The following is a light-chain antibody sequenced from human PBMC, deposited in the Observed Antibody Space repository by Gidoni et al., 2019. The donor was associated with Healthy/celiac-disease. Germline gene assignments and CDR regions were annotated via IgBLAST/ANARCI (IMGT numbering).Light chain of an antibody. CDR2: EGS. V-gene: IGLV2-23*03. CDR3: CSYAGSSTFV. Sequence: QSALTQPASWAGSPGQSITISCTGTSSDVGSYNLVSWYQPHPGKAPKLMIYEGSKRPSGVSTRFSGSKSGNTASLTISGLQAEDEADYYCCSYAGSSTFVFGGGTKLTVL. CDR1: SSDVGSYNL. J-gene: IGLJ2*01.